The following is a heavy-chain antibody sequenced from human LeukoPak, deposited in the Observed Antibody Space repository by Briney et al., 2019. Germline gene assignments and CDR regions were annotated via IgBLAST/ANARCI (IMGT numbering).Heavy chain of an antibody. D-gene: IGHD3-9*01. CDR2: ISSSSSYI. J-gene: IGHJ5*02. V-gene: IGHV3-21*01. CDR3: AREDILTGYYNNWFDP. Sequence: GGSLRLSCAASGFTFSSYSMNWVRQAPGKGLEWVSSISSSSSYIYYADSVKGRFTISRDNAKNSLYLQMNSLRAEDTAVYYCAREDILTGYYNNWFDPWGQGTLVTVSS. CDR1: GFTFSSYS.